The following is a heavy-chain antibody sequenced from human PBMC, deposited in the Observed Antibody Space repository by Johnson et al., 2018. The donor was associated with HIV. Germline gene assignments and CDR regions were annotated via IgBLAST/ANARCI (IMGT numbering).Heavy chain of an antibody. V-gene: IGHV3-53*01. J-gene: IGHJ3*02. CDR3: ARVRERWELLLSDGSDI. CDR2: IYSGGTT. Sequence: EVQLVESGGGLIQPGGSLRLSCAASGFTVSSNYMSWVRQAPGKGLEWVSVIYSGGTTYYADSVKGRFTISRDNSKNTLYLQMNSLRAEDTAVYYCARVRERWELLLSDGSDIWGQGTMVTLSS. D-gene: IGHD1-26*01. CDR1: GFTVSSNY.